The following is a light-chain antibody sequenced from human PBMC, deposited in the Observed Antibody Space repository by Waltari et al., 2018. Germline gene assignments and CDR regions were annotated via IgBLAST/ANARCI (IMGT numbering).Light chain of an antibody. J-gene: IGLJ2*01. CDR1: NRDIGGYNF. V-gene: IGLV2-14*03. Sequence: QSALSQQPASVSGFPGQSITISCTGGNRDIGGYNFVAWHQQHPGKVPKLIIYDVSYRPAGVSGRFSGSKSGNPASLTISGLQAEDEADYDCSSYANSNTLLFGGGTKLAVL. CDR3: SSYANSNTLL. CDR2: DVS.